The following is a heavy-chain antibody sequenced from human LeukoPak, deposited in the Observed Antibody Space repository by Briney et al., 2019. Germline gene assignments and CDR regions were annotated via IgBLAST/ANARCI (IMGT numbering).Heavy chain of an antibody. J-gene: IGHJ4*02. CDR2: IYYSGST. CDR3: ARAGRGYSYALDY. V-gene: IGHV4-31*03. D-gene: IGHD5-18*01. CDR1: GGSISSGGYY. Sequence: PSETLSLTCTVSGGSISSGGYYWSWIRQHPGKGLEWIGYIYYSGSTYYNPPLKSRVTISVDTSKNQFSLKLSSVTAADTAVYYCARAGRGYSYALDYWGQGTLVTVSS.